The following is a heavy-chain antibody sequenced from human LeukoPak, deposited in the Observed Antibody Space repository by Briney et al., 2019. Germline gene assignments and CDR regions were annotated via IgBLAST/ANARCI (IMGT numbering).Heavy chain of an antibody. D-gene: IGHD3-10*01. Sequence: SETLSLTCIVSGGSITSSNYFWGWIRQPPGKGLEWIGGFYHSGTIFYSPSLGSRVAISIDTSKNQFSLRLLSVTAADTAVYYCARQGVVPNKAGWCFDLWGRGTLVTVSS. CDR3: ARQGVVPNKAGWCFDL. J-gene: IGHJ2*01. V-gene: IGHV4-39*01. CDR2: FYHSGTI. CDR1: GGSITSSNYF.